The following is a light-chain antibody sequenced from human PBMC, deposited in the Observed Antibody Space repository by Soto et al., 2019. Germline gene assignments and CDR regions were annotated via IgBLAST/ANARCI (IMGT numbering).Light chain of an antibody. CDR1: QSVDSRY. J-gene: IGKJ2*01. CDR2: ATS. V-gene: IGKV3-20*01. CDR3: QRYGASSFT. Sequence: EIVLTKSPGTLSLSPGERATLSCRASQSVDSRYLSWYQHKPGQAPRLLIYATSSRATGIPDRFSGSGSGTDFTLTISRLEPEDFAVYYCQRYGASSFTVGQGTNLEIK.